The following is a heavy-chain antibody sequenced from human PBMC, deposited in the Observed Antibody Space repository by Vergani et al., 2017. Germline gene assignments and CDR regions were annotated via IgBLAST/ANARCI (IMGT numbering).Heavy chain of an antibody. D-gene: IGHD3-16*02. J-gene: IGHJ4*02. CDR3: ARAHLEVTFGGVIDTYYFDY. CDR1: GGTFSSYA. Sequence: QVQLVQSGAEVKKPGSSVKVSCKASGGTFSSYAISWVRQAPGQGLEWMGGIIPIFGTANYAQKFQGRVTSTADESTSTAYMALSSLRAEDTAVYYCARAHLEVTFGGVIDTYYFDYWGQGTLVTVSS. CDR2: IIPIFGTA. V-gene: IGHV1-69*01.